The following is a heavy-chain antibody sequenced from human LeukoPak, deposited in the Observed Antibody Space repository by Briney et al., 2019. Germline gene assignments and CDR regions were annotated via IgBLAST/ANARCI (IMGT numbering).Heavy chain of an antibody. V-gene: IGHV4-38-2*02. Sequence: SETLSLTCTVSGYSISSGYYWGWIRQPPGKGLEWIGSIYHSGSTYYNPSLKSRVTISVDTSKNQFPLKLSSVTAADTAVYYCGRVRAGSSSPSVRDAFDIWGQGTMVTVSS. J-gene: IGHJ3*02. D-gene: IGHD6-6*01. CDR2: IYHSGST. CDR1: GYSISSGYY. CDR3: GRVRAGSSSPSVRDAFDI.